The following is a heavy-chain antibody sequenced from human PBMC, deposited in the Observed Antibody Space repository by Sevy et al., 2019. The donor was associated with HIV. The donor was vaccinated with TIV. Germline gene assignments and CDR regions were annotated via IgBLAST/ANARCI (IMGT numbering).Heavy chain of an antibody. CDR1: GFTFSSYA. J-gene: IGHJ3*02. Sequence: GGSLRLSCAASGFTFSSYAMHWVRQAPGKGLEWVAVISYDGSNKYYADSVKGRFTISRGNSKNTLYLQMNSLRAEDTAVYYCGRGAGGAFDIWGQGTMVTVSS. V-gene: IGHV3-30-3*01. CDR3: GRGAGGAFDI. CDR2: ISYDGSNK.